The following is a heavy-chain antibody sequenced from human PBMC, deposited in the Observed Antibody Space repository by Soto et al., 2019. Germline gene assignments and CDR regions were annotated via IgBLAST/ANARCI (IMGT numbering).Heavy chain of an antibody. J-gene: IGHJ4*02. CDR1: GGSFSGYY. V-gene: IGHV4-34*01. CDR2: INHSGST. CDR3: ARVLVNMDTAMDLYYFDY. D-gene: IGHD5-18*01. Sequence: PSETLSLTCAVYGGSFSGYYWSWIRQPPGKGLEWIGEINHSGSTNYNPSLKSRVTISVDTSKNQFSLKLSSVTAADTAVYYCARVLVNMDTAMDLYYFDYWGQGTLVTVSS.